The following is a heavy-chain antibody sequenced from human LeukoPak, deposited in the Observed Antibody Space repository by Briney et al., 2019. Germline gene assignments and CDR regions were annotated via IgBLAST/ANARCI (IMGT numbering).Heavy chain of an antibody. D-gene: IGHD6-19*01. CDR1: GDYLSSHF. CDR3: ARNVGWYSHDS. CDR2: IYGSGST. J-gene: IGHJ4*02. V-gene: IGHV4-59*08. Sequence: SETLSLTCTVSGDYLSSHFWSWIRQPPGKGLEWIGYIYGSGSTNYDPSLKSRVTISEDTSKNHFSPKLTSVTAADTAVYYCARNVGWYSHDSWGQGTLVTVSS.